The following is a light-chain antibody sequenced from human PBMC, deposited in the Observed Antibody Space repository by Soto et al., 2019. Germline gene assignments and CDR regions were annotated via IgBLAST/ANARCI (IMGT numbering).Light chain of an antibody. CDR2: EVS. V-gene: IGLV2-14*01. CDR1: SSDVGGYNY. CDR3: SSYISSNTYV. Sequence: QSVLTQPASVSGSPGQSITISCTGTSSDVGGYNYVSWYQQHPGKAPKLVIFEVSDRPSGVSNRFSGSKSANTASLTISGLQAEDEAHYYCSSYISSNTYVFGTGTKVTVL. J-gene: IGLJ1*01.